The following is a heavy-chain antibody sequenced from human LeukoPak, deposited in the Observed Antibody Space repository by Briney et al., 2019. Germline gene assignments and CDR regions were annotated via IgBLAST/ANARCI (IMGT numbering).Heavy chain of an antibody. CDR3: ARRICSSTSCKFYYYYGMDV. D-gene: IGHD2-2*01. J-gene: IGHJ6*02. CDR1: GYTFTSYD. Sequence: GASVKVSCKASGYTFTSYDINWVRQATGQGLEWMGWMNPNSGNTGYAQKFQGRVTVTRNTSISTAYMELSSLRSEDTAVYYCARRICSSTSCKFYYYYGMDVWGQGTTVTVSS. CDR2: MNPNSGNT. V-gene: IGHV1-8*01.